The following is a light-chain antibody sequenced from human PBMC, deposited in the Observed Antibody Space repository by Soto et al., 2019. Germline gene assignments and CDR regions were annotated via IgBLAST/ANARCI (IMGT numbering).Light chain of an antibody. CDR3: SSYTSTSTLV. Sequence: QSALTQPASVSGSPGQSITISCTGTSSDVGAYNYVSWFQQHPGKAPKLMIYEVSNRPSGISSRFSGSKSGNTASLTISGLQAEDDADYYCSSYTSTSTLVFGGGTKHTVL. J-gene: IGLJ2*01. CDR2: EVS. V-gene: IGLV2-14*01. CDR1: SSDVGAYNY.